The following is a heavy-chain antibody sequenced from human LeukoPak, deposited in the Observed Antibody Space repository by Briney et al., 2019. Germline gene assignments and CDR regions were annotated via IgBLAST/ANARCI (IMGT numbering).Heavy chain of an antibody. CDR2: IYYDGSNK. CDR3: ARAGYYYDSSGYYQRYKVFNY. V-gene: IGHV3-33*01. D-gene: IGHD3-22*01. J-gene: IGHJ4*02. Sequence: PGRSLRLSCAASGFIFNTYGMHWVRQTPGKGLEWVAVIYYDGSNKYYADSVKGRFTISRDNSKNSLYLQMNSLRAEDTAVYYCARAGYYYDSSGYYQRYKVFNYWGQGTLVTVSS. CDR1: GFIFNTYG.